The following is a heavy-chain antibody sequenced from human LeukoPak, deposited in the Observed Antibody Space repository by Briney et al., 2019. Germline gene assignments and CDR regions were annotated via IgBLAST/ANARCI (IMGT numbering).Heavy chain of an antibody. D-gene: IGHD3-3*01. V-gene: IGHV1-8*02. J-gene: IGHJ4*02. CDR3: ARDFGVGAQDY. CDR1: GYTFTSYD. Sequence: GASVTVSCTASGYTFTSYDINWVRQAPGQGLEWMGWMNPNSGNTGYAQKFQGRVTMTRKTSISTAYMELSSLRSEDTAVYYCARDFGVGAQDYWGQGTLVTVSS. CDR2: MNPNSGNT.